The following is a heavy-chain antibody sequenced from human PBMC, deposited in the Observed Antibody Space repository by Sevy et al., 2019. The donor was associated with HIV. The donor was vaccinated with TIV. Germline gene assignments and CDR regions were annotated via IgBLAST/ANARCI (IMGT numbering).Heavy chain of an antibody. CDR2: FSFGCGKI. V-gene: IGHV3-23*01. J-gene: IGHJ4*02. CDR3: AREGCSRPHDY. Sequence: GGSLRPSCAASGFTFSSYAMSWVRQPPGKGLEWVATFSFGCGKINYADSVKGRFTISRDNSKNTLFLQMNRLRAEDTAVYYCAREGCSRPHDYWGQGTLVTVSS. D-gene: IGHD2-2*01. CDR1: GFTFSSYA.